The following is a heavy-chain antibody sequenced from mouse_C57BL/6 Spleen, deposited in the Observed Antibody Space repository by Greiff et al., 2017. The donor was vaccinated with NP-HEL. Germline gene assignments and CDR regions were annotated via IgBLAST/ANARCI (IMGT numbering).Heavy chain of an antibody. J-gene: IGHJ2*01. CDR3: VDSSGYDYFDY. D-gene: IGHD3-2*02. CDR2: INPSSGYT. V-gene: IGHV1-4*01. Sequence: VKLMESGAELARPGASVKMSCKASGYTFTSYTMHWVKQRPGQGLEWIGYINPSSGYTKYNQKFKDKATLTADKSSSTAYMQLSSLTSEDSAVYYCVDSSGYDYFDYWGQGTTLTVSS. CDR1: GYTFTSYT.